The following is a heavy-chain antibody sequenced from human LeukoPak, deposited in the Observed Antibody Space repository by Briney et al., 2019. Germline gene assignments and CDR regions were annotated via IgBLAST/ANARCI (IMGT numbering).Heavy chain of an antibody. CDR2: IYYSGCT. CDR3: ARAAYSGSYHSDY. V-gene: IGHV4-59*01. J-gene: IGHJ4*02. Sequence: SETLSLTCTVSGGSISSYYWSWIRQPPGKGLEWIGYIYYSGCTNYNPSLKSRVTISVDTSKNQFSLKLSSVTAADTAVYYCARAAYSGSYHSDYWGQGTLVTVSS. CDR1: GGSISSYY. D-gene: IGHD1-26*01.